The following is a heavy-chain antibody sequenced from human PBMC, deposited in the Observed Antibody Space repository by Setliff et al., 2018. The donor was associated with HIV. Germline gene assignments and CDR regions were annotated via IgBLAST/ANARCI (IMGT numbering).Heavy chain of an antibody. J-gene: IGHJ4*02. CDR2: FIPILGKV. CDR3: ARGGAVELWFRYFDF. D-gene: IGHD3-16*02. Sequence: ASVKVSCKASGISFSSYPISWVRQAPGQGLEWMGVFIPILGKVRYAQKFQGRVTITADESTSTAYMGLSSLKSEDTAVYYCARGGAVELWFRYFDFWGQGTLVTVSS. CDR1: GISFSSYP. V-gene: IGHV1-69*10.